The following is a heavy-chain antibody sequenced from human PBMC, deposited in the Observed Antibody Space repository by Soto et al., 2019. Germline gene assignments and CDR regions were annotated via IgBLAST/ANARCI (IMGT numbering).Heavy chain of an antibody. Sequence: QVQLVESGGGVVQPGRSLRLSCAASGFTFSSYGMHWVRQAPGKGLEWVAVISYDGINKYYADSVKGRFTISRDNSKNTLYLQMNSLRAEDTAVYYCARVYEARPNYYYGMDVWGQGTTVTVSS. CDR2: ISYDGINK. V-gene: IGHV3-30*03. J-gene: IGHJ6*02. CDR3: ARVYEARPNYYYGMDV. D-gene: IGHD3-3*01. CDR1: GFTFSSYG.